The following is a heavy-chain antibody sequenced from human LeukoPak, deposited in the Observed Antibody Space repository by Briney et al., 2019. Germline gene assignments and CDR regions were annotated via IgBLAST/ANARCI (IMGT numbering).Heavy chain of an antibody. CDR1: GYTLTELS. J-gene: IGHJ3*02. Sequence: ASVKVSCKVSGYTLTELSMHGVRQTPGKGREWMVGFDHEDGKTIYAQKFQGRVTMTEDTSTDTAYMELSSLRSEDTAVYYCASAIQLNDAFDIWGQGTMVTVSS. D-gene: IGHD2-2*01. CDR2: FDHEDGKT. V-gene: IGHV1-24*01. CDR3: ASAIQLNDAFDI.